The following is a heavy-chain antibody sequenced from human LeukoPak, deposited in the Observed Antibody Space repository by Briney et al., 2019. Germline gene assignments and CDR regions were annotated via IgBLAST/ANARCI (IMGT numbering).Heavy chain of an antibody. CDR3: ARDVRY. Sequence: GGSLRLSCAASGFTFIDSWSDWVRRAPGKEGEWVATMTQTGDQTNNAGSVRGRIPTSRDNAKNSAYLQMNSLRAEDTAVYYCARDVRYWGRGTVVTVSS. J-gene: IGHJ4*02. V-gene: IGHV3-7*01. CDR2: MTQTGDQT. CDR1: GFTFIDSW.